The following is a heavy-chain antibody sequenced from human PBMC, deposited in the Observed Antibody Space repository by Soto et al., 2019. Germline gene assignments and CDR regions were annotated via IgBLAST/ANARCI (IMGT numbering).Heavy chain of an antibody. Sequence: QGHLVQSGAEVKKPGASVKVSCKASGYTFTRYGISWVRQAPGQGLEWMGWISGYNGDTNYAQNLQDRVTMTIDTSTNTAYMELRSLTSDDTAVYYCAKNGQTPYYYDGLDVWGQGTTVTVSS. D-gene: IGHD2-8*01. CDR2: ISGYNGDT. CDR3: AKNGQTPYYYDGLDV. V-gene: IGHV1-18*01. J-gene: IGHJ6*02. CDR1: GYTFTRYG.